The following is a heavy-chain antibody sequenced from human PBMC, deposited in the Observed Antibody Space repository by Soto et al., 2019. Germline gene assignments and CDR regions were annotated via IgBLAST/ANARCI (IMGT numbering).Heavy chain of an antibody. Sequence: QVQLVQSGAVVKKPGGSVKVSCKASGITFSTYAIHWVRQAPGQSLEWMGWINTGNGNTRYSQNFQGRVTLTRDTSASTAYMDLSSLRSEDTSIYYCARAISGYVTWGQGTLVTVSS. V-gene: IGHV1-3*04. CDR3: ARAISGYVT. CDR1: GITFSTYA. D-gene: IGHD5-12*01. CDR2: INTGNGNT. J-gene: IGHJ5*02.